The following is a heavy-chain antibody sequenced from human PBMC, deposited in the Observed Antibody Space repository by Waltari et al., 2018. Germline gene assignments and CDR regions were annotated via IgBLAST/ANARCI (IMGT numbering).Heavy chain of an antibody. Sequence: QVQLQESGPGLVKPSETLSLTCTVSGGSISSYYWSWIRQPPGKGLEWIGYIYYSGSTNYNPSLKSRVTISVDTSKNQFSLKLSSVTAADTAVYYCVRGARGYSSSSVYFDYWGQGTLVTVSS. D-gene: IGHD6-6*01. CDR2: IYYSGST. V-gene: IGHV4-59*01. CDR3: VRGARGYSSSSVYFDY. CDR1: GGSISSYY. J-gene: IGHJ4*02.